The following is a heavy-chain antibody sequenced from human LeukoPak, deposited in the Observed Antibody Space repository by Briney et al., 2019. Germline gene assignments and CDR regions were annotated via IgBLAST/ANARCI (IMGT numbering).Heavy chain of an antibody. CDR1: GASISSHY. V-gene: IGHV4-59*11. Sequence: SETLSLTCAVSGASISSHYWSWVRQPPGKGLEWIGYTSGSISDNPSLKSRVAVSVDPSQNQASLSLPSVTAADTAVYYCARVLAIFGLDTTDFYLDVWGKGTTVTVSS. CDR2: TSGSI. CDR3: ARVLAIFGLDTTDFYLDV. D-gene: IGHD3/OR15-3a*01. J-gene: IGHJ6*03.